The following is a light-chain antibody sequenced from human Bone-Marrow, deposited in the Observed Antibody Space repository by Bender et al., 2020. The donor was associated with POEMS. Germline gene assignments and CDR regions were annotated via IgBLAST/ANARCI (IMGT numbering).Light chain of an antibody. J-gene: IGLJ2*01. CDR2: QVT. CDR1: NNDVGNYNL. Sequence: QSALTQPASVSGSPGQSITISCTGTNNDVGNYNLVSWYQQHPGKAPKLIIFQVTKRPSGVSARFSGSKAGNTAALTISGLQSEDEANYCCCSFGDRATVLFGGGTTLTVL. V-gene: IGLV2-23*02. CDR3: CSFGDRATVL.